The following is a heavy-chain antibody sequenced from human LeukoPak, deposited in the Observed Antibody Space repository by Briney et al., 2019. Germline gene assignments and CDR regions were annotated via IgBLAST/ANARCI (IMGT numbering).Heavy chain of an antibody. D-gene: IGHD3-3*01. CDR3: ARGAGSYDFWSGDADFDY. J-gene: IGHJ4*02. Sequence: GGSLRLSCAASGFTFSSYAMHWVRQAPGKGLEWVAVISYDGSNKYYADSVKGRFTISRDNSKNTLYLQMNSLRAEDTAVYYCARGAGSYDFWSGDADFDYWGQGTLVTVSS. CDR1: GFTFSSYA. V-gene: IGHV3-30-3*01. CDR2: ISYDGSNK.